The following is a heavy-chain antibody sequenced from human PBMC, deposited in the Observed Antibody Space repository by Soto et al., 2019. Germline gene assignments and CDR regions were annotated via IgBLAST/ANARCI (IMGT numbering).Heavy chain of an antibody. CDR2: IYWNDDK. CDR1: GFSLSTSGVG. D-gene: IGHD6-19*01. Sequence: VSGPTLVNPTQTLTLTCTFSGFSLSTSGVGVGWIRQPPGKALEWLALIYWNDDKRYSPSLKSRLTITKDTSKNQVVLTMANMDPVDTATYYCAHRRGYSSGWGAIDYWGQGTLVTVSS. CDR3: AHRRGYSSGWGAIDY. V-gene: IGHV2-5*01. J-gene: IGHJ4*02.